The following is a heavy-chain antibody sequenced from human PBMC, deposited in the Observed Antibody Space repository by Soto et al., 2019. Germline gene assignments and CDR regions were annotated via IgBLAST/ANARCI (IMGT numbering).Heavy chain of an antibody. J-gene: IGHJ4*02. CDR1: GPSITSYY. V-gene: IGHV4-59*08. Sequence: SETLSLTCTVSGPSITSYYWSWIRQPPGKGLEWIGYIYYSGSTNYNPSLKSRVTILVGTSKNQFSLKLSSVTAADTAVYYCARHAVPDYWGQGTLVTVS. CDR3: ARHAVPDY. CDR2: IYYSGST. D-gene: IGHD2-2*01.